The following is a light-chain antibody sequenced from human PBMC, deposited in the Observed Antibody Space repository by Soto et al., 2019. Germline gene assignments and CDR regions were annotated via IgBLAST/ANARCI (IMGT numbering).Light chain of an antibody. CDR1: HSDVGGYNY. J-gene: IGLJ2*01. V-gene: IGLV2-14*03. CDR2: DVI. Sequence: QSVLTQPASVSGSPGQSITMSCTGTHSDVGGYNYVSWYQQHPGKAPKLIIFDVIIRPSGVSNRFSGSKSDNTASLTISGLQAEDEADYYCSSYTSSNTVVLFGGGTQLTVL. CDR3: SSYTSSNTVVL.